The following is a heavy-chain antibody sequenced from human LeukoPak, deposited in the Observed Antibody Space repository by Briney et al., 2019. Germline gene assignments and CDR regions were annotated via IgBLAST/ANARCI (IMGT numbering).Heavy chain of an antibody. D-gene: IGHD6-19*01. CDR1: GGSISSNNYY. Sequence: SETLSLTCTVSGGSISSNNYYWGWIRQPPGKGLEWIGSIYYSGSTYYNPSLKSRVTISVDTSKNQFSLKLSSVTAADTAVYYCARFSRSVAANYFDYWGQGTLVAVSS. J-gene: IGHJ4*02. CDR3: ARFSRSVAANYFDY. V-gene: IGHV4-39*01. CDR2: IYYSGST.